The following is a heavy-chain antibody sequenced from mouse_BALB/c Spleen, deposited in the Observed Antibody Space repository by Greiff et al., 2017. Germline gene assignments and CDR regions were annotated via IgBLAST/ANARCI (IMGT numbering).Heavy chain of an antibody. CDR1: GYTFTSYW. CDR2: INPSTGYT. J-gene: IGHJ1*01. Sequence: VQRVESGAELAKPGASVKMSCKASGYTFTSYWMHWVKQRPGQGLEWIGYINPSTGYTEYNQKFKDKATLTADKSSSTAYMQLSSLTSEDSAVYYCANGFWYFDVWGAGTTVTVSS. CDR3: ANGFWYFDV. V-gene: IGHV1-7*01.